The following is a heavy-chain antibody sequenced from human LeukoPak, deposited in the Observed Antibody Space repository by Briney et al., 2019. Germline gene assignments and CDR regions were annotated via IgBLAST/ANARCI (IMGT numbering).Heavy chain of an antibody. CDR1: GGTFSSYA. J-gene: IGHJ3*02. D-gene: IGHD6-19*01. Sequence: ASVKVSCKASGGTFSSYAISWVRQAPGQGLEWMGGIIPIFGTVNYAQKFQGRVTITADKSTSTAYMELRSLRSDDTAVYYCARGLQENLAWLTAFSAFDIWGQGTMVTVSS. CDR3: ARGLQENLAWLTAFSAFDI. V-gene: IGHV1-69*06. CDR2: IIPIFGTV.